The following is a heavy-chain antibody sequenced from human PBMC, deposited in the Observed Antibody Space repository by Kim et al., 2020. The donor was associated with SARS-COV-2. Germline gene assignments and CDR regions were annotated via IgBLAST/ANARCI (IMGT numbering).Heavy chain of an antibody. Sequence: SETLSLTCAVYGGSFSGYYWSWIRQPPGKGLEWIGEINHSGSTNYNPSLKSRVTISVDTSKNQFSLKLSSVTAADTAVYYCARGKGPVLAVARKKNYYYYYMDVWGKGTTVTVSS. J-gene: IGHJ6*03. CDR1: GGSFSGYY. CDR2: INHSGST. CDR3: ARGKGPVLAVARKKNYYYYYMDV. D-gene: IGHD6-19*01. V-gene: IGHV4-34*01.